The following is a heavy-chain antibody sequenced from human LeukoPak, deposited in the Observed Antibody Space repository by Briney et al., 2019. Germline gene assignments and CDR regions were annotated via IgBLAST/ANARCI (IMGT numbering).Heavy chain of an antibody. CDR2: ISAYNGNT. CDR3: ARDSAMASRGCLGDI. J-gene: IGHJ3*02. V-gene: IGHV1-18*01. CDR1: GYTFTSYG. D-gene: IGHD5-18*01. Sequence: ASVKVSCKASGYTFTSYGISWVRQAPGQGLEWMGWISAYNGNTNYAQKLQGRVTMTTDTSTSTAYMELRSLRSDDTAVYYCARDSAMASRGCLGDIWGQGTMVTVSS.